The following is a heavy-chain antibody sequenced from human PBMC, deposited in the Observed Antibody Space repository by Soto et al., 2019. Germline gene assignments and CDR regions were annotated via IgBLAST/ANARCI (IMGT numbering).Heavy chain of an antibody. Sequence: ASVKVSCKASGYTFTSYGISWVRQAPGQGLEWMGWISVYNGNTNYEERLQGRVTVTTDTSTSTAYMELWSLRSDDTAMYYCARSYSYGSYWYFDLWGRGTLVTGS. J-gene: IGHJ2*01. CDR3: ARSYSYGSYWYFDL. D-gene: IGHD5-18*01. V-gene: IGHV1-18*04. CDR2: ISVYNGNT. CDR1: GYTFTSYG.